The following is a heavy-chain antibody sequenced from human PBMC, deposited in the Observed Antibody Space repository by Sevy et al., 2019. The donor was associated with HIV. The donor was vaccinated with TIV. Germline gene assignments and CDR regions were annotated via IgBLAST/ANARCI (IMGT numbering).Heavy chain of an antibody. Sequence: ASVKVSCKTSGDTFSTNYIHWVRQAPGQGLEWMGIINPTSGVRAYAQRFQGRVNMTRDTSTNTVYMDLSSLRSEDTAVYYCARDRMNVGYCSSTKCSRGIFDVWGQGATVTVSS. CDR3: ARDRMNVGYCSSTKCSRGIFDV. CDR1: GDTFSTNY. CDR2: INPTSGVR. V-gene: IGHV1-46*01. J-gene: IGHJ3*01. D-gene: IGHD2-2*01.